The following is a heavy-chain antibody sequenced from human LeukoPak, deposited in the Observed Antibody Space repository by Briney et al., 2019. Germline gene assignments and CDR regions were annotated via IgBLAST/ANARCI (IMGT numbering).Heavy chain of an antibody. J-gene: IGHJ4*02. CDR3: ARGRPHGNDY. CDR1: RFTFSSYS. Sequence: GGSLRLSCAASRFTFSSYSMHWVRQAPGKGLEWVAVIWYDGSNKYYADSVKGRFTISRDNAKNTLYLQMNSLRVEDTAVYYRARGRPHGNDYWGQGTLVTVSS. D-gene: IGHD4-23*01. CDR2: IWYDGSNK. V-gene: IGHV3-33*01.